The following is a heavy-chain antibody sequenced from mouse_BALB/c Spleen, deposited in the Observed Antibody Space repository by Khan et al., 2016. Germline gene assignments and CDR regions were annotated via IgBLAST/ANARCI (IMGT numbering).Heavy chain of an antibody. Sequence: EVKLLESGGGLVQPGGSLKLSCAASGFVLSRYWMSWVRQAPGKGLEWIGEINPDSRTTNYTPSLKDKFIISRDKAKNTLYLHMSKVRSEDTALYYCARAGYYGYLVNWGQGTLVTVSA. CDR3: ARAGYYGYLVN. V-gene: IGHV4-1*02. D-gene: IGHD1-1*01. J-gene: IGHJ3*01. CDR1: GFVLSRYW. CDR2: INPDSRTT.